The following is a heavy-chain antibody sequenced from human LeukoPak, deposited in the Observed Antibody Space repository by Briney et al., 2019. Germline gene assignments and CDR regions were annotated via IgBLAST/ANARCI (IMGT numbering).Heavy chain of an antibody. V-gene: IGHV4-59*08. Sequence: SSETLSLTCTVSGGSISNYYWSWIRQPPGKGLEWIGSIYYSGSTNYNPSLRSRVTISLDTSKNQFSLKLSSVTAADTAVYYCARPMVRGVNDAFDIWGQGTMVTVSS. CDR1: GGSISNYY. CDR2: IYYSGST. D-gene: IGHD3-10*01. CDR3: ARPMVRGVNDAFDI. J-gene: IGHJ3*02.